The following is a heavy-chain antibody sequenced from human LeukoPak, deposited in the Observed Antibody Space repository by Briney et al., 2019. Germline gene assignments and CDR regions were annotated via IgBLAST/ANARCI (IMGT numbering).Heavy chain of an antibody. J-gene: IGHJ4*02. V-gene: IGHV3-21*01. CDR2: ISSSSSYI. CDR1: GFTFSSNS. D-gene: IGHD4-17*01. Sequence: GGSLTLSCAASGFTFSSNSMNWVRQAPGKGLEWVSAISSSSSYIYYADSVKGRFIISRDNAKNSLYLQMNSLRAEDTAVYYCARSPTTVTTLDYWGQGTLVTVSS. CDR3: ARSPTTVTTLDY.